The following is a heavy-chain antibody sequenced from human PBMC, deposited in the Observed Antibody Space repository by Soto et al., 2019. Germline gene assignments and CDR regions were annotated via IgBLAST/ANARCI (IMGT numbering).Heavy chain of an antibody. D-gene: IGHD6-13*01. Sequence: GASVKVSCKASGVTLENSALSWVRQAPGQGLEWMGGIIPVFGPALYAQKFQGRVTITADESTNTAFLDVSSLRSEDTAVYYCGRGGSWAKVDSWGPGTLVTVSS. J-gene: IGHJ4*02. CDR1: GVTLENSA. V-gene: IGHV1-69*13. CDR3: GRGGSWAKVDS. CDR2: IIPVFGPA.